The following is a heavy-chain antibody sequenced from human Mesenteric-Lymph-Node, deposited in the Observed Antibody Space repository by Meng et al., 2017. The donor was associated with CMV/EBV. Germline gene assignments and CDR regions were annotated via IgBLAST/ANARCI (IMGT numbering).Heavy chain of an antibody. D-gene: IGHD3-9*01. CDR3: SSFDYAGHPDSFDI. V-gene: IGHV3-53*01. CDR2: FYTGGQT. CDR1: GFRFSTYA. Sequence: GESLKISCAASGFRFSTYAMSWVRQAPGKGLEWVSVFYTGGQTYYADAVKGRFTISRDTSKNTVDLQMNSLRAEDTAVYYCSSFDYAGHPDSFDIWGQGTLVTVSS. J-gene: IGHJ3*02.